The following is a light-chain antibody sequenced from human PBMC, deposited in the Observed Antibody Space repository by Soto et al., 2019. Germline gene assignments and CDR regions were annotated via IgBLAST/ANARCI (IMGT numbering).Light chain of an antibody. CDR2: DVT. V-gene: IGLV2-14*03. CDR3: SSYSSTSTRRL. J-gene: IGLJ1*01. CDR1: SNDIGGYNY. Sequence: QSALTQHASVSGSPGQSITIPCTGTSNDIGGYNYVSWYQQFPGKAHKLIIYDVTNRPSGVSFRFSGSKSGNTASLTISGLQVEYEAGYHCSSYSSTSTRRLFGDGTKLTVL.